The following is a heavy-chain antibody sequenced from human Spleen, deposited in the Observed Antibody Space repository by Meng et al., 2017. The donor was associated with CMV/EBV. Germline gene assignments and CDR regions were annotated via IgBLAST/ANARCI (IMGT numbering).Heavy chain of an antibody. V-gene: IGHV3-72*01. CDR1: FIFSDRY. Sequence: FIFSDRYMDWVRQAPGKGPEWVGRIRRKANSYTTEYAASAKGRFIVSRDDSKNSVYLQMNSLKTEDTAIYYCARARSGSAINWYFDLWGRGTLVTVSS. CDR3: ARARSGSAINWYFDL. CDR2: IRRKANSYTT. J-gene: IGHJ2*01. D-gene: IGHD1-26*01.